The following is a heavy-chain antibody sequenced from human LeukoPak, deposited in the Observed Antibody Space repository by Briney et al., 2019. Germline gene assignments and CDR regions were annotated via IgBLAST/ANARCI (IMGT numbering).Heavy chain of an antibody. Sequence: GGSLRLSCATSGFTFSDYYVSWIRQAPGKGLEWVSYISSSGSTIYYADSVKGRFTISRDNAKNSLSLQMNNLRAEDTAVYYCAVGYCSSASCSPVGINDAFDFWGQGTMVTVSS. V-gene: IGHV3-11*01. D-gene: IGHD2-2*01. J-gene: IGHJ3*01. CDR2: ISSSGSTI. CDR1: GFTFSDYY. CDR3: AVGYCSSASCSPVGINDAFDF.